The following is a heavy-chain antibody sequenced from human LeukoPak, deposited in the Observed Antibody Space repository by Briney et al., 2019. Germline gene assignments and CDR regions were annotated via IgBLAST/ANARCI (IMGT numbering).Heavy chain of an antibody. J-gene: IGHJ6*02. D-gene: IGHD3-10*01. Sequence: AASVKVSCKASGYTFTSYDINWVRQATGQGLGWMGWMNPNSGNTGYAQKFQGRVTMTRNTSISTAYMELSSLRSEDTAVYYCAMVRRVITPTYYYYGMDVWGQGTTVTVSS. V-gene: IGHV1-8*01. CDR2: MNPNSGNT. CDR1: GYTFTSYD. CDR3: AMVRRVITPTYYYYGMDV.